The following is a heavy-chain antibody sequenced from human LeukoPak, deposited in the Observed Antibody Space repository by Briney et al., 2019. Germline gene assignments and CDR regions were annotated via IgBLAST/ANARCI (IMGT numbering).Heavy chain of an antibody. CDR2: ISGSGGTT. V-gene: IGHV3-23*01. CDR1: GFTFSTYA. D-gene: IGHD1-26*01. CDR3: ARGRPVGASTVEDY. Sequence: GGSLRLSCAASGFTFSTYAMSWVRQAPGKGLEWVSAISGSGGTTFYADPVKGRFTISRDNSKNTLYLQMNNLRAEDTAVYYCARGRPVGASTVEDYWGQGTLVTVSS. J-gene: IGHJ4*02.